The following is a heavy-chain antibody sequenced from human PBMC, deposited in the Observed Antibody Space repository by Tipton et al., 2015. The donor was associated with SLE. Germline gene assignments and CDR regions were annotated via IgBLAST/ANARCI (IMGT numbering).Heavy chain of an antibody. CDR1: GASISSHY. D-gene: IGHD3-10*01. J-gene: IGHJ6*03. Sequence: GLVKPSETLSLTCAVSGASISSHYWSWIRQPPGKGLEWIGYIYYSGSTNYNPSLKSRVTISVDTSKNQFSLKLSSVTAADTAVYYCARGHRSGSPYYYYYYMDVWGKGTTVTVSS. CDR3: ARGHRSGSPYYYYYYMDV. V-gene: IGHV4-59*11. CDR2: IYYSGST.